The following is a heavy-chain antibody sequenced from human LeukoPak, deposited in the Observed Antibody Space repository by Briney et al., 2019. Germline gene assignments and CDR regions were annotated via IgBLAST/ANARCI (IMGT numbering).Heavy chain of an antibody. CDR2: IWYDGSNK. J-gene: IGHJ4*02. Sequence: PGGSPRLSCAASGFTFSSYGMHWVRQAPGKGLEWVAVIWYDGSNKYYADSVKGRFTISRDNSKNTLYLQMNSLRAEDTAVYYCAKDLSGKFETKGLDYWGQGTLVTVSS. V-gene: IGHV3-30*02. CDR3: AKDLSGKFETKGLDY. D-gene: IGHD2-8*01. CDR1: GFTFSSYG.